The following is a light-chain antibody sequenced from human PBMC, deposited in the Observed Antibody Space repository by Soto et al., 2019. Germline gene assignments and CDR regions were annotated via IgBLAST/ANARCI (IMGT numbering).Light chain of an antibody. CDR2: DVS. CDR1: SSDVGGYNY. J-gene: IGLJ2*01. Sequence: QSALTQPASVSGSPGQSITISCTGTSSDVGGYNYVSWYQQHPGKAPKLMIYDVSNRPSGVSNRFSGSKSGNTASLTISGLQAEDKADYYCSSYTSSSTVAFGGGTKVTVL. CDR3: SSYTSSSTVA. V-gene: IGLV2-14*01.